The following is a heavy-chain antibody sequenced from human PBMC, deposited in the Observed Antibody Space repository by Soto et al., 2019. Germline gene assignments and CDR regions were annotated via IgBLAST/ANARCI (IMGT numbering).Heavy chain of an antibody. CDR3: ARAYSPGLFDP. Sequence: QVQLVQSGAEVKKPGASVKVSCKASGYTFTSYGISWVRQAPGQGLEWMGWISANNCNTKYAHNFQGRVTMPTDTPTSTAYMELRSLRSDDTAVYYCARAYSPGLFDPWGQGTLFTVSS. J-gene: IGHJ5*02. CDR1: GYTFTSYG. D-gene: IGHD2-15*01. V-gene: IGHV1-18*01. CDR2: ISANNCNT.